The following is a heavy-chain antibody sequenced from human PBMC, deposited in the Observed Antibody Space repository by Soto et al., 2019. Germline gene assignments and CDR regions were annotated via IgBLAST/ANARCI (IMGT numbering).Heavy chain of an antibody. V-gene: IGHV3-23*01. D-gene: IGHD2-15*01. Sequence: ESGGGLVQPGGSLRLSCAASGFTFSSYAMSWVRQAPGKGLEWVSAISGSGGSTYYADSVKGRFTISRDNSKNTLYLQMNSLRAEDTAVYYCAKDQSLYCSGGSCYPAFDYWGQGTLVTVSS. CDR2: ISGSGGST. CDR3: AKDQSLYCSGGSCYPAFDY. J-gene: IGHJ4*02. CDR1: GFTFSSYA.